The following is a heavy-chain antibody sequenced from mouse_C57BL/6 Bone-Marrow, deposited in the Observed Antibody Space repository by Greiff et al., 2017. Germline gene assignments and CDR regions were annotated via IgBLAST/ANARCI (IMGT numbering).Heavy chain of an antibody. CDR1: GYTFTSYW. CDR2: IHPNSGST. Sequence: VQLQQPGAELVKPGASVKLSCKASGYTFTSYWMHWVKQRPGHGLEWIGMIHPNSGSTNYNEKFKSKATLTVDKSSSTAYIQLSSLTSEDSAVYYCARSGMYYGSSSYYFDYGGQGTTLTVSS. V-gene: IGHV1-64*01. J-gene: IGHJ2*01. D-gene: IGHD1-1*01. CDR3: ARSGMYYGSSSYYFDY.